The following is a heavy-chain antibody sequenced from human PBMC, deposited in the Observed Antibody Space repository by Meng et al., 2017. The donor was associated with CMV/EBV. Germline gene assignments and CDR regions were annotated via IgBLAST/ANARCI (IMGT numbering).Heavy chain of an antibody. V-gene: IGHV4-34*01. CDR3: ARGYYDFWSGYYRAGWFDP. J-gene: IGHJ5*02. CDR1: GGSFSGYY. CDR2: INHSGST. Sequence: SETLSLTCAVYGGSFSGYYWSWIRQPPGKGLEWIGEINHSGSTNYNPSLKSRVTISVDTSKNQFSLKLSSLTAADTAVYYCARGYYDFWSGYYRAGWFDPWGQGTLVTVSS. D-gene: IGHD3-3*01.